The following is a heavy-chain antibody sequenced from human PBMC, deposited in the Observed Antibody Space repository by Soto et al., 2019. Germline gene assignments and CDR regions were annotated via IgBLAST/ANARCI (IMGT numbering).Heavy chain of an antibody. V-gene: IGHV3-30*18. CDR2: ISYDGSNK. CDR3: AKVGMTTVTKGGY. CDR1: GFTFSSYG. Sequence: GGSLRLSCAASGFTFSSYGMHWVRQAPGKGLEWVAVISYDGSNKYYADSVKGRFTISRDNSKNTLYLQMNSLRAEDTAVYYCAKVGMTTVTKGGYWGQGTLVTVSS. J-gene: IGHJ4*02. D-gene: IGHD4-17*01.